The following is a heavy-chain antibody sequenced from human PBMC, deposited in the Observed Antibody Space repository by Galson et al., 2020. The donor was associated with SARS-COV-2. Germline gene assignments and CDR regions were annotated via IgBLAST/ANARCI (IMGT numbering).Heavy chain of an antibody. V-gene: IGHV3-48*04. D-gene: IGHD3-16*01. CDR3: ARKESQGGYYGMDV. Sequence: GESLKISCVASGFTFRSSGMNWVRQSPGKGLEWVTFIIRSSTTIYYADSVKSRFTISRDDAKASLYLQMNSLRAEDTAVYYCARKESQGGYYGMDVWGQGTTVTVSS. CDR2: IIRSSTTI. J-gene: IGHJ6*02. CDR1: GFTFRSSG.